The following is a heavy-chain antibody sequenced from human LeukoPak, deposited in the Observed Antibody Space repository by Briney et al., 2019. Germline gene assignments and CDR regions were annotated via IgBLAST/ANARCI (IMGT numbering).Heavy chain of an antibody. CDR1: GYTFTSYG. CDR2: ISANNGDT. J-gene: IGHJ4*02. CDR3: ARDPPGLTLGSPGDY. Sequence: ASVKVSCTASGYTFTSYGIAWVRQAPGQGLQWMGWISANNGDTSYSQKLQGRVTMTTDTSTNTAYMELRSLTSDGTAVYYCARDPPGLTLGSPGDYWGQGTLVIVSS. V-gene: IGHV1-18*01. D-gene: IGHD3-16*01.